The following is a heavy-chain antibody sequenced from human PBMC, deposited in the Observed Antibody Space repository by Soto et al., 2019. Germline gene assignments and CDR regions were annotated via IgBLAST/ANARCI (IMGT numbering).Heavy chain of an antibody. J-gene: IGHJ4*02. CDR1: GFTFSSYW. V-gene: IGHV3-7*01. D-gene: IGHD6-25*01. CDR2: IKEDGSEK. Sequence: GGSLRLSCAASGFTFSSYWMSWVRQAPGKGLEWVANIKEDGSEKNYVDSLKGRFSISGDNAKNSLYLQMNSLRAEDTAVYYCARTAAFEYWGKGTLVTVSS. CDR3: ARTAAFEY.